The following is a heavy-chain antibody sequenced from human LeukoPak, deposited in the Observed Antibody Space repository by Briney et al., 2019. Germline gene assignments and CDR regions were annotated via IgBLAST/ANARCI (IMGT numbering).Heavy chain of an antibody. J-gene: IGHJ3*02. D-gene: IGHD1-26*01. CDR1: GFTFDDYA. V-gene: IGHV3-9*03. Sequence: GGALRLSCAASGFTFDDYAMHWVRQAPGKGLEGVSGISWNSGSIGYADSVKGRFTISRDNAQNSLYLQMNSLRAQDMALYYCAKVDSPFIVEAKEDAFDIWGQGTMVTVSS. CDR2: ISWNSGSI. CDR3: AKVDSPFIVEAKEDAFDI.